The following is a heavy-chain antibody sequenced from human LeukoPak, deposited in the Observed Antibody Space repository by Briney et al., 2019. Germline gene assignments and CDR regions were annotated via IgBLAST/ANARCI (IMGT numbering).Heavy chain of an antibody. V-gene: IGHV3-30*04. CDR1: GFSFSDYA. J-gene: IGHJ4*02. Sequence: GGSLRLSCAASGFSFSDYAMHWVRRAPGNGLEWVTVISFDGSAKYYSDSVKGRFTISRDNSKNTLYLQMNSLRVEDTAVYYCARTFWDKSNGYDYFFDYWGQGSLVNVSS. CDR3: ARTFWDKSNGYDYFFDY. CDR2: ISFDGSAK. D-gene: IGHD5-12*01.